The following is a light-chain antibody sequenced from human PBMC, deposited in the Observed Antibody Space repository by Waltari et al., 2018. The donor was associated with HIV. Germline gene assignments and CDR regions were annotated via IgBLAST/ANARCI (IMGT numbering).Light chain of an antibody. V-gene: IGKV1-17*01. CDR1: QGISGY. CDR2: SAT. CDR3: LQHSNHPWT. J-gene: IGKJ1*01. Sequence: DIQMTQSPSSLSASAGDTVTITCRASQGISGYLNWFQQKPGKAPKLLIYSATTLQSGFPSRFSGSGSGTEFTLTISSLQPEDFASYYCLQHSNHPWTFGQGTKVEIK.